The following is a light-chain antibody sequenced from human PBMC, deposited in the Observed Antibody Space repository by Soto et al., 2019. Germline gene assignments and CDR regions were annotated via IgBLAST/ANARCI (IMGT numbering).Light chain of an antibody. J-gene: IGKJ1*01. CDR1: QSVSSY. CDR3: QQRSSWPPT. Sequence: EIVLTQSPATLSLSPGERATLSCRASQSVSSYLAWYQHKPGQAPRLLIYDASNRATAIPARFSCSGSGTAFTLNTSSLAPEDFVVYYCQQRSSWPPTFGQGPKVEIK. V-gene: IGKV3-11*01. CDR2: DAS.